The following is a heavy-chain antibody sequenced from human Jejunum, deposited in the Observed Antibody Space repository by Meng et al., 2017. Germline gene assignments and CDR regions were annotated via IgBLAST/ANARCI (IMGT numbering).Heavy chain of an antibody. CDR2: IYYSGST. V-gene: IGHV4-39*06. Sequence: RLHLQESGPGLVKPSETLSLTCTVSGGSISSSSYYWGWIRQPPGKGLEWIGSIYYSGSTYYNPSLKSRVSISVDTSKNQFSLKLSSVTAADTALYYCARDPTSVVPVAIRNWFDPWGQGTLVTVSS. CDR1: GGSISSSSYY. J-gene: IGHJ5*02. CDR3: ARDPTSVVPVAIRNWFDP. D-gene: IGHD2-2*01.